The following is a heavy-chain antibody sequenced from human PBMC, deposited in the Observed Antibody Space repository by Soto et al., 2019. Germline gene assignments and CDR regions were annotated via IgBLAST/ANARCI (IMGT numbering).Heavy chain of an antibody. CDR2: ISWNSDNI. V-gene: IGHV3-9*01. CDR1: GFTFDDYA. D-gene: IGHD4-4*01. CDR3: AKDLYSNYGDAFDI. Sequence: QAVGSLRLSCAASGFTFDDYAMHWVRQAPGKGLEWVSGISWNSDNIVYADSVKGRFTISRDNAKNSLYLQMNSLRAEDTALYYCAKDLYSNYGDAFDIWGQGSMVTVS. J-gene: IGHJ3*02.